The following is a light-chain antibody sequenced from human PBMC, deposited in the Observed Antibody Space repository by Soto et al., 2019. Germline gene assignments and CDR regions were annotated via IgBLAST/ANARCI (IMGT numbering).Light chain of an antibody. J-gene: IGKJ5*01. CDR3: QQANSFPLT. V-gene: IGKV1-39*01. CDR2: AAS. CDR1: QSISNY. Sequence: DIPMPQSPSSLSASVGDRVTITCRASQSISNYLNWYQQKPGKAPKVLIYAASSLQSGVPSRFSGSESGTDFTLTISSLQPEDFATYYCQQANSFPLTFGQGTRLEI.